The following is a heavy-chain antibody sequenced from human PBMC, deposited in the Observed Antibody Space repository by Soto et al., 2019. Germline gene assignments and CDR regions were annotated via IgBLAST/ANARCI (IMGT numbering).Heavy chain of an antibody. CDR2: ISYDGSNK. D-gene: IGHD3-10*01. Sequence: QVQLVESGGGVVQPGRSLRLSCAASGFTFSSYGMHWVRQAPGKGLEWVAVISYDGSNKYYADSVKGRFTISRDNSKNTLYLQMNSLRAEDTAVYYCAKDQGFGDAHLHPYYYYCMDVWGQGTTVTVSS. V-gene: IGHV3-30*18. J-gene: IGHJ6*02. CDR1: GFTFSSYG. CDR3: AKDQGFGDAHLHPYYYYCMDV.